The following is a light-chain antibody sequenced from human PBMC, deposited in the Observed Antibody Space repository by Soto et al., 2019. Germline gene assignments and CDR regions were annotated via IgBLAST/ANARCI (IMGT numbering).Light chain of an antibody. J-gene: IGLJ2*01. Sequence: QSVLTQPPSVSGAPGQRVTISCTGSSSNIGARYDVYGYQQLPGTAPKLLIYGNSNRPSGVPDRFSGSKSGTSASLAITGLQAEDEADYYCQSYDSSLNAVVFGGGTKLTVL. CDR2: GNS. V-gene: IGLV1-40*01. CDR3: QSYDSSLNAVV. CDR1: SSNIGARYD.